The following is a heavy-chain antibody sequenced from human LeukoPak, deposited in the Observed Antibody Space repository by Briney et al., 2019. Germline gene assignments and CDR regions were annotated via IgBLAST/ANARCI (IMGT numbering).Heavy chain of an antibody. Sequence: ASVKVSCKASGYTFSSYDINWVRQATGQGLEWMGWMNPNSGNTGYAQKFQGRVTMTRNTSISTAYMELSSLRSEDTAVYYCARGPLATAAGTTVTIDYWGQGTLVTVSS. CDR2: MNPNSGNT. CDR1: GYTFSSYD. J-gene: IGHJ4*02. V-gene: IGHV1-8*01. CDR3: ARGPLATAAGTTVTIDY. D-gene: IGHD4-17*01.